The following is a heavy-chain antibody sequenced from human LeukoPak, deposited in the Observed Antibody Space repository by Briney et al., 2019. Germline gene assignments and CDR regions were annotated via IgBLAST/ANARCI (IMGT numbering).Heavy chain of an antibody. Sequence: GGSLRLSCAASGFTFSRYWMSWVRQAPGKGLEWVSGINWNGGSTGYADSVKGRFTISRDNAKNSLYLQMNSLRAEDTALYYCARDMSTRQYFDYWGQGTLVTVSS. V-gene: IGHV3-20*04. CDR2: INWNGGST. J-gene: IGHJ4*02. CDR3: ARDMSTRQYFDY. CDR1: GFTFSRYW. D-gene: IGHD3-16*01.